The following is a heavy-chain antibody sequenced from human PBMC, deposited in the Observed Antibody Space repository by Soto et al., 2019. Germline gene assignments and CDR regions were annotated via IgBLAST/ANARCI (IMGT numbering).Heavy chain of an antibody. CDR3: AKITARYCSGGSCYSYGMDV. J-gene: IGHJ6*02. Sequence: ILSCAASGFTFSSYGMHWVRQAPGKGLERVAVVSYDGSNKYYADSMKGRFTIAREIIKTPLYLQMNSLRAEDTAVYYCAKITARYCSGGSCYSYGMDVWGQGTTVTVYS. D-gene: IGHD2-15*01. CDR2: VSYDGSNK. CDR1: GFTFSSYG. V-gene: IGHV3-30*18.